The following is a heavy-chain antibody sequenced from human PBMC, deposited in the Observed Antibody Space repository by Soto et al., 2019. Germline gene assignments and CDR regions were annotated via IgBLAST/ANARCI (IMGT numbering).Heavy chain of an antibody. Sequence: GGSLRLSCAASGFTFNSYGMHWVRQGPGNGLEWVAFISYDSTKTYYADSVKGRFTISRDNSNSALYVQMNSLTGEDTAVYYCARTRSTWSDFHYYSLDVWGQGTTVTVSS. CDR3: ARTRSTWSDFHYYSLDV. CDR2: ISYDSTKT. CDR1: GFTFNSYG. D-gene: IGHD6-13*01. V-gene: IGHV3-30*03. J-gene: IGHJ6*02.